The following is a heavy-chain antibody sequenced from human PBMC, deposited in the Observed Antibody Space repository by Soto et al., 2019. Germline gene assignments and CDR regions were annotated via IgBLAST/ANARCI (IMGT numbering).Heavy chain of an antibody. D-gene: IGHD2-15*01. V-gene: IGHV4-31*03. Sequence: PSETLSLTCTVSGGSISSGGYYWSWIRQHPGKGLEWIGYIYHSGSTNYNPSLKSRVTISVDTSKNQFSLKLSSVTAADTAVYYCARDCGGRYCLPFDYWGQGNVVTVSS. CDR3: ARDCGGRYCLPFDY. CDR2: IYHSGST. J-gene: IGHJ4*02. CDR1: GGSISSGGYY.